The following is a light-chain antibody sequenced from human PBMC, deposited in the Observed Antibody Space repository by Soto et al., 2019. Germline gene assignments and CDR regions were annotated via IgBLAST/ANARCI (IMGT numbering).Light chain of an antibody. J-gene: IGKJ1*01. CDR2: GAS. V-gene: IGKV3-20*01. CDR3: QQYGISPWT. Sequence: EIVLTQSPGTLSLSPGERATLSCRASQSVINSYLAWYQHKAGQAPRLLIYGASSRATGIADKFSGSGSGTDFTLTISRLEPEDCAVYYCQQYGISPWTFGQGTKVEIK. CDR1: QSVINSY.